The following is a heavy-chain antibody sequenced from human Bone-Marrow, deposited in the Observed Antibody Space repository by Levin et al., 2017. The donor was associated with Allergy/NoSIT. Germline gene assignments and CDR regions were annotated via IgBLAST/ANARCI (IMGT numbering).Heavy chain of an antibody. CDR3: TTGGLNGPNDAFDI. CDR2: INPNNGDT. D-gene: IGHD1-1*01. V-gene: IGHV1-2*06. CDR1: GYIFTDYY. Sequence: ASVKVSCQASGYIFTDYYIHWVRQAPGQGLEWMGRINPNNGDTDYSQKFLGRVTLTRDTSINSAYMELTWLNSDDTAVFYCTTGGLNGPNDAFDIWGQGTVVSVSS. J-gene: IGHJ3*02.